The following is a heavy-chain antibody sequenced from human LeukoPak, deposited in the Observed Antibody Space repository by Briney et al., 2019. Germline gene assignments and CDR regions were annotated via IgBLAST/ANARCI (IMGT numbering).Heavy chain of an antibody. CDR2: IKHDESEK. CDR3: ARDNGGSLDH. V-gene: IGHV3-7*03. Sequence: GGSLRLSCAAPGFTLSSYWMAWVRQAPGKGLEWVANIKHDESEKYYAESVRGRFTISRENAKNSLYLQMNSLRAEDTALYYCARDNGGSLDHWGQGTLLTVSS. D-gene: IGHD4-23*01. J-gene: IGHJ4*02. CDR1: GFTLSSYW.